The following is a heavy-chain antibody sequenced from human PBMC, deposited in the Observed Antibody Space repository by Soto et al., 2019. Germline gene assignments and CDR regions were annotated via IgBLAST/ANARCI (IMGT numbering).Heavy chain of an antibody. Sequence: EVRLVESGGGLVQRGGSLRLSRAASGFTFSSYAMTWVRQAPGKGLEWVSIISVRGGGTYYGDSVKGRFTISRDNSINTLYLQMNSLRVEDTAVYYCAKDRPYIAAAGTVGMDVWGQGTTVTVSS. CDR1: GFTFSSYA. CDR2: ISVRGGGT. J-gene: IGHJ6*02. CDR3: AKDRPYIAAAGTVGMDV. D-gene: IGHD6-13*01. V-gene: IGHV3-23*04.